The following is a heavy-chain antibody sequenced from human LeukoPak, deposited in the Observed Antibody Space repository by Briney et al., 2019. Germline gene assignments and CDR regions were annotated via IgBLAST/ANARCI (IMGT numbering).Heavy chain of an antibody. J-gene: IGHJ5*02. CDR3: ARDPPGSSSLEFGWFDP. CDR2: TYYRSKWYN. V-gene: IGHV6-1*01. D-gene: IGHD6-13*01. CDR1: GDSVSSNSAA. Sequence: SQTLSLTCAISGDSVSSNSAAWNWIRQSPSRGLEWLGRTYYRSKWYNDYAVSVKSRITINPDTSKDQFSLQLNSVTPEDTAVYYCARDPPGSSSLEFGWFDPWGQGTLVTVSS.